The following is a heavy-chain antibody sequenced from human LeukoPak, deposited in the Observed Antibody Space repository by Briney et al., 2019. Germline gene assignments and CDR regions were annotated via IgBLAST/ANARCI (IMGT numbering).Heavy chain of an antibody. CDR1: GFAFNTYS. D-gene: IGHD1-26*01. CDR2: ISSSVRAI. CDR3: AREIPSGSYAPDY. Sequence: GALRLSYAAAGFAFNTYSMKWGRPAPGKGEGWGSYISSSVRAILYPDSVKGLFTVSRDNAKNSLYLQMNNLRAEDTAVYYCAREIPSGSYAPDYWGQGTLVTVSS. V-gene: IGHV3-48*04. J-gene: IGHJ4*02.